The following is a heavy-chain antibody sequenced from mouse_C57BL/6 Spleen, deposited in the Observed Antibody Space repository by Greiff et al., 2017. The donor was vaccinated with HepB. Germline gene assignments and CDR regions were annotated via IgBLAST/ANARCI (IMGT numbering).Heavy chain of an antibody. D-gene: IGHD2-14*01. Sequence: ESGPGLVKPSKSLSLTCSVTGYSITSGYYWNWIRQFPGNKLEWMGYISYDGSNNYNPSLKNRISITRDTSKNQFFLKLNSVTTEDTATYYCARGGYSEAMDYWGQGTSVTVSS. J-gene: IGHJ4*01. CDR3: ARGGYSEAMDY. CDR1: GYSITSGYY. CDR2: ISYDGSN. V-gene: IGHV3-6*01.